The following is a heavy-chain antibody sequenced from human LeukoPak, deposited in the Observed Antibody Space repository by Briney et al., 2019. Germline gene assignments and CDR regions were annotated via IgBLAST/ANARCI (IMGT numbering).Heavy chain of an antibody. D-gene: IGHD1-7*01. V-gene: IGHV1-2*02. CDR2: INPNSGGT. CDR1: GYTFTGYY. CDR3: ARDLTYNWNYGSYYYYYMDV. J-gene: IGHJ6*03. Sequence: GASVKVSCKASGYTFTGYYMHWVRQAPGQGLEWMGWINPNSGGTNYAQKFQGRVTMTRDTSISTAYMELSRLRSDDTAVYYCARDLTYNWNYGSYYYYYMDVWGKGTTVTVSS.